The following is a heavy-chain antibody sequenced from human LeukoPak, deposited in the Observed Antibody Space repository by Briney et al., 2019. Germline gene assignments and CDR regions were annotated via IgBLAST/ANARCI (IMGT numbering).Heavy chain of an antibody. Sequence: SETLSLTCTVSGASITSYYWIWIRQPPGKGLEWIGYIYNTGSTSYNPSLKSRVTISEDASKNQFSLKLSSVTAADTAVYYCARGGDYDFWSGYSNYYYMDVWGKGTTVTVSS. CDR3: ARGGDYDFWSGYSNYYYMDV. V-gene: IGHV4-59*01. D-gene: IGHD3-3*01. CDR2: IYNTGST. J-gene: IGHJ6*03. CDR1: GASITSYY.